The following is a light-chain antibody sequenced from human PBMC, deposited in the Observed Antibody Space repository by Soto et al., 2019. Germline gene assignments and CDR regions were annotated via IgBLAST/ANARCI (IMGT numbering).Light chain of an antibody. Sequence: QSALTQPASVSGSPGQSITISCTGTSSDVGNYNYVSWYQQHPGKVPRLMIYDVSNRPSGVSDRFSGSKSGNTASLTISGLQAEDEADYYFSSYTTSSTLVFGGGTKVTVL. J-gene: IGLJ2*01. CDR1: SSDVGNYNY. CDR2: DVS. V-gene: IGLV2-14*03. CDR3: SSYTTSSTLV.